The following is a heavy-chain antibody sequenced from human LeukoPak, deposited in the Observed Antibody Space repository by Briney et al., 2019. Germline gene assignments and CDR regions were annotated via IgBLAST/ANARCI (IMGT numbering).Heavy chain of an antibody. CDR2: ISTTSSYI. Sequence: PGGSLRLSCAASGFTFSIHTVSWVRQAPGKGLEWVSCISTTSSYIYYADSVKGRFTISRDNAKNSLYLQMNSLRAEDTAVYYCARVVNSYGPVDYWGQGTLVTVSS. CDR1: GFTFSIHT. CDR3: ARVVNSYGPVDY. D-gene: IGHD5-18*01. J-gene: IGHJ4*02. V-gene: IGHV3-21*01.